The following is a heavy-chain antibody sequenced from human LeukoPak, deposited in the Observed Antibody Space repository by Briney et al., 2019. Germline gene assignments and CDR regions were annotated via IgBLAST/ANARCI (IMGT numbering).Heavy chain of an antibody. D-gene: IGHD6-13*01. V-gene: IGHV3-9*01. CDR2: ISWNSGSI. CDR3: AKDLIAAAGTCFDY. J-gene: IGHJ4*02. CDR1: GFTFDDYA. Sequence: PGGSLRLSCAASGFTFDDYAMHWVRQAPGKGLEWVSGISWNSGSIGYADSVKGRFTVSRDNAKNSLYLQMNSLRAEDTALYYCAKDLIAAAGTCFDYWGQGTLVTVSS.